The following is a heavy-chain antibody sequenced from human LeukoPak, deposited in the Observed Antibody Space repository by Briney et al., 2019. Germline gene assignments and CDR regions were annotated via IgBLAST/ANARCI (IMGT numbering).Heavy chain of an antibody. CDR1: GFTFSSYG. D-gene: IGHD3-22*01. CDR2: ISGSGGST. J-gene: IGHJ1*01. Sequence: SGGSLRLSCAASGFTFSSYGMSWVRQAPGKGLECVSAISGSGGSTYYADSVKGRFTISRDNSKNTLYLQMNSLRAEDTAVYYCAKGLRITMIVVVNGYFQHWGQGTLVTVSS. CDR3: AKGLRITMIVVVNGYFQH. V-gene: IGHV3-23*01.